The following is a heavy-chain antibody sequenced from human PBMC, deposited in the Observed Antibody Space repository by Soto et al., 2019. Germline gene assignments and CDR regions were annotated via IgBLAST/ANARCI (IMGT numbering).Heavy chain of an antibody. V-gene: IGHV1-46*01. J-gene: IGHJ3*02. Sequence: ASVKVSCKASGYTFTSYYMHWVRQAPGQGLEWMGIINPSGGSTSYAQKFQGRVTMTRDTSTSTVYMELSSLRSEDTAVYYCAEVAAHADAFDIWGQGTRVTVSS. CDR3: AEVAAHADAFDI. CDR1: GYTFTSYY. CDR2: INPSGGST. D-gene: IGHD6-6*01.